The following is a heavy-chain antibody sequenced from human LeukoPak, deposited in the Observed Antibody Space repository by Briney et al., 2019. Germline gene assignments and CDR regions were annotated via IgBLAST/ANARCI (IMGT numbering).Heavy chain of an antibody. CDR3: ASLPPGSGSYYSFDY. CDR2: INHSGST. V-gene: IGHV4-34*01. Sequence: PSETLSLTCAVYGGSFSGYYWSWIRQPPGKGLEWIGEINHSGSTNYNPSLKSRVTISVDTSKNQFSLKLSSVTAADTAVYYCASLPPGSGSYYSFDYWGQGTLVTVSS. D-gene: IGHD3-10*01. CDR1: GGSFSGYY. J-gene: IGHJ4*02.